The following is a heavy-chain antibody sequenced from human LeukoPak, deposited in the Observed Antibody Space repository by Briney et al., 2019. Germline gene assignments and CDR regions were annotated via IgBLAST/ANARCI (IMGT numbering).Heavy chain of an antibody. CDR2: ISYDVSNK. Sequence: GGSLRLSCAASGFTFSSYAMHWVRQAPGKGLGWVALISYDVSNKYYADSVQGRFTISRDNSKNTLYLQMNSLRDEDTAVYYCAKDPYSGSFEYFQHWGQGTLVTVSS. CDR3: AKDPYSGSFEYFQH. J-gene: IGHJ1*01. D-gene: IGHD1-26*01. CDR1: GFTFSSYA. V-gene: IGHV3-30*04.